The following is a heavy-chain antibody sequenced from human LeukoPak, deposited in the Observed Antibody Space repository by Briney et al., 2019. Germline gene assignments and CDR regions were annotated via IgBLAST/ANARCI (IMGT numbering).Heavy chain of an antibody. CDR2: IRQDGSDE. CDR3: ARGTGTGY. CDR1: GFTFRNYW. D-gene: IGHD1-1*01. V-gene: IGHV3-7*04. Sequence: GGSLRLSCAASGFTFRNYWMYWVRQAPGKGLEWVANIRQDGSDEFYADSVKGRFTISADNAKNALFLQMNNLRAEDPAVYYCARGTGTGYWGQGTLVTVSS. J-gene: IGHJ1*01.